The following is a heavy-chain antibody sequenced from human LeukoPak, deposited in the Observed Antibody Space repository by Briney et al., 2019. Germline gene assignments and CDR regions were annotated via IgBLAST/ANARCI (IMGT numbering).Heavy chain of an antibody. CDR2: ISSNGGST. CDR3: ARGGIYYDFWSGHHY. CDR1: GFTFSSYA. J-gene: IGHJ4*02. V-gene: IGHV3-64*01. Sequence: GGSLRLSCAASGFTFSSYAMHWVRQAPGKGLEYVSAISSNGGSTYCANSVKGRFTISRDNSKNTLYLQMGSLRAEDMAVYYCARGGIYYDFWSGHHYWGQGTLVTVSS. D-gene: IGHD3-3*01.